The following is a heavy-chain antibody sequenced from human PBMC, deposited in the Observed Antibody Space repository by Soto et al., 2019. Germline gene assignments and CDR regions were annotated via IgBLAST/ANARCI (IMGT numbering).Heavy chain of an antibody. V-gene: IGHV1-18*01. CDR3: ARQAYVASQWFDP. CDR1: GYTFGNYG. Sequence: QVQLVQSGAVEEKPGASVKVSCKASGYTFGNYGISWVRQAPGQGLEWMGWINIYNGNTNYAQKFQGRVTMTTDTSTSTAYMELRSLRSDDTAVSYCARQAYVASQWFDPWGQGTLVIVSS. J-gene: IGHJ5*02. CDR2: INIYNGNT. D-gene: IGHD3-16*01.